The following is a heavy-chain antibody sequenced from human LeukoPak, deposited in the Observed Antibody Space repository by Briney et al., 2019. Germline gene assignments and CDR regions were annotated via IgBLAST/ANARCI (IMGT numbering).Heavy chain of an antibody. J-gene: IGHJ3*02. CDR1: GFTFSDYY. Sequence: GGSLRLSCAASGFTFSDYYMSWIRQAPGKGLEWVSYISSSGSTIYYADSVKGRFTISRDNAKNSLYLQMNSLRAEDTAVYYCAKGDSSSWYFGVGAFDIWGQGTMVTVSS. D-gene: IGHD6-13*01. CDR2: ISSSGSTI. CDR3: AKGDSSSWYFGVGAFDI. V-gene: IGHV3-11*01.